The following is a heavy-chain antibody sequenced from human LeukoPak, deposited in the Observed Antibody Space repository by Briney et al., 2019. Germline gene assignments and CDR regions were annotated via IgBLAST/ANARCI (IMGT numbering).Heavy chain of an antibody. CDR1: GFTFSSYA. Sequence: GGSLRLSCAASGFTFSSYAMSWVRQAPGKGLEWVSAISGSGGSTYYADSVKGRFTISRDNSKYTLYLQMNSLRAEDTAVYYCAKGEDGYNYLSYYYYYGMDVWGQGTTVTVSS. V-gene: IGHV3-23*01. D-gene: IGHD5-24*01. J-gene: IGHJ6*02. CDR2: ISGSGGST. CDR3: AKGEDGYNYLSYYYYYGMDV.